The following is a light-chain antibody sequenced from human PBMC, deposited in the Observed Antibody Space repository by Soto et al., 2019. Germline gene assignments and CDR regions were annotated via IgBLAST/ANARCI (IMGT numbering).Light chain of an antibody. V-gene: IGKV3-15*01. CDR1: RSVSSS. J-gene: IGKJ2*01. CDR2: GAS. Sequence: ILLAHAPSTLSLSPLQRPTVSCRVRRSVSSSVAWYQERPGQPTRLLIDGASTAAASVPARFSGGWCGKEFTLIISLLPADDVAFYCWHQNNKWPPDTFGQGTKVDIK. CDR3: HQNNKWPPDT.